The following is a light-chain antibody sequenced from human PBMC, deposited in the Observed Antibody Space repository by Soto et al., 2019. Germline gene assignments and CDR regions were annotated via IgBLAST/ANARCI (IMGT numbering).Light chain of an antibody. Sequence: EIVLAQFPGSLSLAAGERVTLSCRASPRVTGNHLDWYQQKPGQTPRLLIFGASIRDTGIPDRISGSGSWTDFTLTISRLEPKDSAVYCCQQYGSSPGTFGHGTKVDIK. CDR3: QQYGSSPGT. J-gene: IGKJ1*01. V-gene: IGKV3-20*01. CDR1: PRVTGNH. CDR2: GAS.